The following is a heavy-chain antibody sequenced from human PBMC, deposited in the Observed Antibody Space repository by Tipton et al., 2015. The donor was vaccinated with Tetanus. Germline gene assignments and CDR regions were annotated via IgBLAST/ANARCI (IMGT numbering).Heavy chain of an antibody. V-gene: IGHV3-33*01. Sequence: SLRLSCAASGFIFSSYGIHWVRQAPGTGLEWVAVSWYDGTDKYYADSVKSRFTISRDNSKNTRYLQRNSLRAEETAVYYWAREADCSGGSCFSGDFDNWGQGTQVTVPS. CDR3: AREADCSGGSCFSGDFDN. J-gene: IGHJ4*02. CDR2: SWYDGTDK. CDR1: GFIFSSYG. D-gene: IGHD2-15*01.